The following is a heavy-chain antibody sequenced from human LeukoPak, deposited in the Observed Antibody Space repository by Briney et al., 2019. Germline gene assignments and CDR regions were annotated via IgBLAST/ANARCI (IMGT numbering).Heavy chain of an antibody. Sequence: SQTLSLTCTVSGGSISSGGYYWSWIRQHPGKGLEWIGYTYYSGSTYYNPSLKSRATISVDTSKNQFTLKLSSVTAADTAVYYCARVKSGTMVRGVISHYYYGMDVWGQGTTVTVSS. D-gene: IGHD3-10*01. V-gene: IGHV4-31*03. CDR1: GGSISSGGYY. CDR3: ARVKSGTMVRGVISHYYYGMDV. J-gene: IGHJ6*02. CDR2: TYYSGST.